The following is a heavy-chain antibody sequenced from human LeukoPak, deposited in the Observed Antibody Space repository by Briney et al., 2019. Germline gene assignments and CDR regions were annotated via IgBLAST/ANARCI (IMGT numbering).Heavy chain of an antibody. CDR3: AKHGDTAMWLDY. CDR1: GFTFSSYS. CDR2: ISSSSSYI. J-gene: IGHJ4*02. Sequence: PGGSLRLSCAASGFTFSSYSMNWVRQAPGKGLEWVSSISSSSSYIYYADSVKGRFTISRDNAKNSLYLQMNSLRAEDTAVYYCAKHGDTAMWLDYWGQGTLVTVSS. D-gene: IGHD5-18*01. V-gene: IGHV3-21*04.